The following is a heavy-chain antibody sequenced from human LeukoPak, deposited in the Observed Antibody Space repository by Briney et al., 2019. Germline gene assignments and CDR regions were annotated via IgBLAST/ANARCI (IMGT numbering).Heavy chain of an antibody. V-gene: IGHV4-34*01. D-gene: IGHD3-16*01. CDR1: GGSFSGYY. CDR2: INHSGST. CDR3: ARDVSHYFDY. Sequence: NTSETLSLTCAVYGGSFSGYYWSWIRQPPGKGLEWIGEINHSGSTNYNPSLKSRVTISVGTSKNQFSLKLSSVTAADTAVYYCARDVSHYFDYWGQGTLVTVSS. J-gene: IGHJ4*02.